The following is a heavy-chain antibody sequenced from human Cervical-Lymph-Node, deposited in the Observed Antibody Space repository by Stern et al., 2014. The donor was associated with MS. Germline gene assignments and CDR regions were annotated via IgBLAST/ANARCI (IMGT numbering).Heavy chain of an antibody. Sequence: EVHLEESGGGLVKPGRSLRLSCTTSGFTIGDYTMSWFRQAPGKGLEWVGFIRSKPYGGTAEYAASVKGRFSISRDDSTSIAYLQMNSLKTEDTAVYYCARGGRVEVGATHYWGQGTLVTVSS. CDR2: IRSKPYGGTA. V-gene: IGHV3-49*05. CDR3: ARGGRVEVGATHY. D-gene: IGHD1-26*01. CDR1: GFTIGDYT. J-gene: IGHJ4*02.